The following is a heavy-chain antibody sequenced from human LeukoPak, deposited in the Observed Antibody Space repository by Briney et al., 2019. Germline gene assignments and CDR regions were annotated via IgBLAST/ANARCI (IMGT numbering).Heavy chain of an antibody. Sequence: ASVKVSCKVSGYTLTELSMHWVRQAPGKGLEWMGGFDPEDGETIYAQKFQGRVTMTRNTSISTAYMELSSLRSEDTAVYYCAREMGYCSGGSCYSYGMDVWGQGTTVTVSS. CDR3: AREMGYCSGGSCYSYGMDV. CDR1: GYTLTELS. V-gene: IGHV1-24*01. J-gene: IGHJ6*02. D-gene: IGHD2-15*01. CDR2: FDPEDGET.